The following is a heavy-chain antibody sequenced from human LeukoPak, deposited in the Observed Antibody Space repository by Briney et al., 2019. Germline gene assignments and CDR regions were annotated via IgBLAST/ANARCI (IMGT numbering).Heavy chain of an antibody. CDR1: GFTFSTFW. D-gene: IGHD1-1*01. CDR2: IKEEGSEK. Sequence: GGSLRLSCAGSGFTFSTFWMSWVRQAPGKGLEWVANIKEEGSEKYYVDSMKGRFTVSRDNAKNSLYLQMDSLRAEDTAVYYCARGGTFVSDYWGQGTLVTVSS. J-gene: IGHJ4*02. V-gene: IGHV3-7*01. CDR3: ARGGTFVSDY.